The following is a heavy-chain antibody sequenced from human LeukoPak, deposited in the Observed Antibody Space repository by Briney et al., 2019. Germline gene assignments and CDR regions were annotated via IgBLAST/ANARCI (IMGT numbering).Heavy chain of an antibody. Sequence: PSETLSLTCAVYGGSFSGYYWSWIRQPPGKGLEWIGEINHSGSTNYNPSLKSRVTISVDTSKNQFSLKLSSVTAADTAVYYCARGPPTLGYCSGGSCYSGTRSNWFDPWGQGTLATVSS. V-gene: IGHV4-34*01. CDR3: ARGPPTLGYCSGGSCYSGTRSNWFDP. CDR2: INHSGST. CDR1: GGSFSGYY. D-gene: IGHD2-15*01. J-gene: IGHJ5*02.